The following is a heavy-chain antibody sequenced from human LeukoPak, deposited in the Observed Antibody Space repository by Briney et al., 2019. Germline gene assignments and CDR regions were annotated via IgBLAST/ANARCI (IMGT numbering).Heavy chain of an antibody. CDR3: ARHRNNWGPPNDAFDI. D-gene: IGHD7-27*01. V-gene: IGHV4-39*01. CDR1: GGSISSSSYY. Sequence: SETLSLTCTVSGGSISSSSYYWGWIRQPPGKGLEWIGSIYYSGSTYYNPSLKSRVTISVDTSKNQFSLKLSSVTAADTAVYYCARHRNNWGPPNDAFDIWGQGTMVTVSS. J-gene: IGHJ3*02. CDR2: IYYSGST.